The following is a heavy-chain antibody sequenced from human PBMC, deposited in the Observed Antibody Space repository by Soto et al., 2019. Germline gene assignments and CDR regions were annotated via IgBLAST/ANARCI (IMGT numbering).Heavy chain of an antibody. Sequence: GGSLRLSCAASGFTFSSYAMSWVRQAPGKGQERVSAISGSGGSTYYADSVKGRFTISRDNSKNKLYLQMNSLRSEYTVLYYCAKGRITIFGVVIINDYFDYWGQGT. CDR2: ISGSGGST. CDR3: AKGRITIFGVVIINDYFDY. J-gene: IGHJ4*02. D-gene: IGHD3-3*01. CDR1: GFTFSSYA. V-gene: IGHV3-23*01.